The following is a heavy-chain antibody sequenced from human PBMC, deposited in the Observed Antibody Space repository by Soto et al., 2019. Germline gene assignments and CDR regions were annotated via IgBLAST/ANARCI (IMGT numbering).Heavy chain of an antibody. CDR1: GFTFSLYS. CDR3: VRARATDSRPDY. D-gene: IGHD3-22*01. J-gene: IGHJ4*02. Sequence: VGSLRLSGAASGFTFSLYSMIWVRQARGKGLEWVSSISSSSSYIYSADSLKGRFTISRDNAKNSLHLQMNSLRVEDTAIYYCVRARATDSRPDYWGQGTLVTVSS. CDR2: ISSSSSYI. V-gene: IGHV3-21*01.